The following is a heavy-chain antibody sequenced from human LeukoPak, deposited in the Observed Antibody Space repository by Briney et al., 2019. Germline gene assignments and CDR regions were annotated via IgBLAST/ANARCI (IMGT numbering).Heavy chain of an antibody. J-gene: IGHJ5*02. V-gene: IGHV4-34*01. Sequence: SETLSLTCAVYGGSFSAYYWSWIRQPPGKGLEWIGEINHSGSTNYNPSLKSRVTISVDTSKNQFSLKLSSVTAADTAVYYCATERGGGTWFDPWGRGTLVTVSS. D-gene: IGHD2-15*01. CDR3: ATERGGGTWFDP. CDR2: INHSGST. CDR1: GGSFSAYY.